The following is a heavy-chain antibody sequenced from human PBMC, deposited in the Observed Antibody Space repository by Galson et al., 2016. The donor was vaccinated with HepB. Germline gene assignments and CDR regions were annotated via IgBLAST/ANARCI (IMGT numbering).Heavy chain of an antibody. J-gene: IGHJ4*02. CDR3: ARQGYGSNWENLHPFDY. D-gene: IGHD4-11*01. Sequence: SLRLSCAASGFIFNDYEMTWVRQAPGKGLEWVAVISFDGSKKYYADSVKGRFTISRDKSKNTLSLQMNSLRVEDTAVYYCARQGYGSNWENLHPFDYWGQGTLVTVSS. V-gene: IGHV3-30*03. CDR2: ISFDGSKK. CDR1: GFIFNDYE.